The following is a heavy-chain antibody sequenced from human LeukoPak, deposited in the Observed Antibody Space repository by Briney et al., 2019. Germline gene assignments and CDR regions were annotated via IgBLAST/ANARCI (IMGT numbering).Heavy chain of an antibody. CDR1: GDSVSSKSAA. V-gene: IGHV6-1*01. CDR2: TYYRSKWYN. J-gene: IGHJ6*02. Sequence: SQTLSLTCAISGDSVSSKSAAWNWIRQSPSRGLEWLGRTYYRSKWYNDYAVSVKSRITINSDTSKNQFSLQLNSVTPEDTAVYYCARGIYGSGVYYYHYGMDVWGHGTTVTVSS. D-gene: IGHD3-10*01. CDR3: ARGIYGSGVYYYHYGMDV.